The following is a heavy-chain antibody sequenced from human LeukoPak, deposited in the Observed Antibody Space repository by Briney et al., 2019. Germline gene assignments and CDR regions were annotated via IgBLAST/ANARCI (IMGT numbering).Heavy chain of an antibody. D-gene: IGHD3-16*02. CDR2: INPNSGRT. J-gene: IGHJ4*02. V-gene: IGHV1-2*02. CDR1: GYTFTGYY. Sequence: ASVKVSCKASGYTFTGYYMHWVRQAPGQGLEWMGWINPNSGRTNYAQKFQGRVTMTRDTSISTAYMELSRLRSDDTAVYYCARDQGMITFGGVIVFWLFDYWGQGTLVTVSS. CDR3: ARDQGMITFGGVIVFWLFDY.